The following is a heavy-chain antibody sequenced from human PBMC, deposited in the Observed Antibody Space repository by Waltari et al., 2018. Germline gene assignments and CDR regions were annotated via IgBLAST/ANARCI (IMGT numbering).Heavy chain of an antibody. CDR1: GGSFSGYY. Sequence: QVQLQQWGAGLLKPSETLSLTCAVYGGSFSGYYWSWIRQPPGKGLEWIGEINHSGSTNTSPSLKSRVTISGDTDKNQFSLKLSSVTAADTAVYYCARASYSRGMDVWGQGTTVTVSS. J-gene: IGHJ6*02. V-gene: IGHV4-34*01. D-gene: IGHD6-13*01. CDR2: INHSGST. CDR3: ARASYSRGMDV.